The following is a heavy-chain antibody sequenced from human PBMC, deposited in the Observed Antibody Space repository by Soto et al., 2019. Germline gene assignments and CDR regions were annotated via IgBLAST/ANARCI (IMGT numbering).Heavy chain of an antibody. Sequence: QITLNESGPTLVKPTQTLTLTCTFSGFSLSTSGVGVGWIRQPPGKALEWLALSYWDDNKRYSPSLKSRLTTTRHTSKNQVALTMTNMAPVDSATYYYAHTYYYGSNWCDPGGQGTLVTVSS. CDR1: GFSLSTSGVG. CDR2: SYWDDNK. D-gene: IGHD3-10*01. V-gene: IGHV2-5*02. J-gene: IGHJ5*02. CDR3: AHTYYYGSNWCDP.